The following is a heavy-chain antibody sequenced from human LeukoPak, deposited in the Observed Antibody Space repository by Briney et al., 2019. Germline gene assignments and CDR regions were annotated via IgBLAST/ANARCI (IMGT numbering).Heavy chain of an antibody. CDR3: TVVAAGAFDI. J-gene: IGHJ3*02. Sequence: SETLSLTCTVSGGSISSYYWSWIRQPAGKGLEWIGRVYASGSTTYNPSLNSRVTMSVDTSRTQFSLRLSSVTAADTAIYYCTVVAAGAFDIWGPGTMITVSS. CDR2: VYASGST. D-gene: IGHD6-13*01. V-gene: IGHV4-4*07. CDR1: GGSISSYY.